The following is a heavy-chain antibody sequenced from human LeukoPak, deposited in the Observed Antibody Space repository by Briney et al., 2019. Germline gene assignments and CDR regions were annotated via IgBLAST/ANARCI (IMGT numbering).Heavy chain of an antibody. CDR3: VRGAYSSSWLNFDY. D-gene: IGHD6-13*01. CDR2: IPYDGSNK. J-gene: IGHJ4*02. Sequence: GGSLRLSCAASGFTFSSYAMHWVRQAPGKGLEWVALIPYDGSNKYYADSVKGRFTVSRDNSKDTLYLQMNSLRAEDTAVYYCVRGAYSSSWLNFDYWGQGTLVTVSS. V-gene: IGHV3-30*04. CDR1: GFTFSSYA.